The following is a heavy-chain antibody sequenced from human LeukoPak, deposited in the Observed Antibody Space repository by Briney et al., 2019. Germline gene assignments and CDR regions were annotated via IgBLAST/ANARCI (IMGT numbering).Heavy chain of an antibody. CDR3: ARGGNSSSWYSTNWFDP. Sequence: SETLSLTCAVYGGSFSGYYWSWIRQPPGKGLEWIGEINHSGSTNYNPSLKSRVTISVDTSKNQLSLKLSSVTAADTAVYYYARGGNSSSWYSTNWFDPWGQGTLVTVSS. D-gene: IGHD6-13*01. CDR1: GGSFSGYY. J-gene: IGHJ5*02. V-gene: IGHV4-34*01. CDR2: INHSGST.